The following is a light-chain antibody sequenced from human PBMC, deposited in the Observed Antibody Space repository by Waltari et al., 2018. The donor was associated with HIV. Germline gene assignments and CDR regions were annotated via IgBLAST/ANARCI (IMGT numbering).Light chain of an antibody. CDR1: RSDVGAYNL. CDR2: QDT. V-gene: IGLV2-23*01. Sequence: VLTQPASVSGTPGQSITISCSGTRSDVGAYNLVSWYRQNPGKAPQVIIFQDTKRPPGISDRFSGSKSGKTASLTISGLRLDDQGNSYCWSYAGRNTYVFGSGTEVSVL. CDR3: WSYAGRNTYV. J-gene: IGLJ1*01.